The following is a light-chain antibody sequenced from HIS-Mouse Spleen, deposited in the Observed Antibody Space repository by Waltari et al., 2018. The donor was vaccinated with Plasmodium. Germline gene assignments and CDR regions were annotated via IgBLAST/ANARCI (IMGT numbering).Light chain of an antibody. V-gene: IGLV3-10*01. CDR1: KKY. Sequence: SYELTQPPSVSVSPGQKKKYAYWYQQKSGQAPVLVIYEDSKRPSGIPERFSGSSSGTMATLTISGAQVEDEADYYCYSTDSSGNHRVFGGGTKLTVL. J-gene: IGLJ3*02. CDR2: EDS. CDR3: YSTDSSGNHRV.